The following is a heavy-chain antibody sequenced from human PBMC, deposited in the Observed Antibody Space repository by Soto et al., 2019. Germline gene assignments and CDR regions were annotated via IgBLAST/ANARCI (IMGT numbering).Heavy chain of an antibody. D-gene: IGHD6-6*01. V-gene: IGHV4-39*01. J-gene: IGHJ6*02. CDR3: ARGAVPDV. Sequence: SETLSLTCTVSGGSINRSSYYWGWIRQPPGKGLEWIGNIYYSGRTYYKSSLKSRVTISVDTSKNQLSLNMTSVTAADTAVYFCARGAVPDVWGQGTTVTVSS. CDR1: GGSINRSSYY. CDR2: IYYSGRT.